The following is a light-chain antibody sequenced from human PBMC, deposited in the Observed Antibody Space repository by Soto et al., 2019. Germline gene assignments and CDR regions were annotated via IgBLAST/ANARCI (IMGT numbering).Light chain of an antibody. Sequence: QAVVTQEPSLTVSPGGTVTLTCGSSTGAVTSSLYPYWFQQKPGQAPRILIYDVNNRHSWTPARFSGSLLGGKAALTLSGAQPEDEGDYYCLLSYSGARVFGGGTKLTVL. J-gene: IGLJ3*02. V-gene: IGLV7-46*01. CDR2: DVN. CDR3: LLSYSGARV. CDR1: TGAVTSSLY.